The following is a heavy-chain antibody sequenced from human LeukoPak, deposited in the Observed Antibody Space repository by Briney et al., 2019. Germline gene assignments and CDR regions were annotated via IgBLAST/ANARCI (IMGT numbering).Heavy chain of an antibody. J-gene: IGHJ4*02. CDR3: AKDSPSEGFVVVPAAMEVDY. CDR2: ISGSGGST. V-gene: IGHV3-23*01. D-gene: IGHD2-2*01. CDR1: GFTFSSYA. Sequence: GGSLRLSCEASGFTFSSYAMSWVRQAPGKGLEWVSAISGSGGSTYYADSVKGRFTISRDNSKNTLYLQMNSLRAEDTAVYYCAKDSPSEGFVVVPAAMEVDYWGQGTLVTVSS.